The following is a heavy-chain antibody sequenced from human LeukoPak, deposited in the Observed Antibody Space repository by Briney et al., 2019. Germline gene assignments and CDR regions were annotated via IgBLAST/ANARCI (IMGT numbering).Heavy chain of an antibody. CDR2: ISGSGGST. CDR3: AKSQGPLSDYYYYMDV. Sequence: GGSLRLSCAASGFTFSSYAMSWVRQAPGKGLEWVSAISGSGGSTYYADSVKGRFTISRDNSKNTLYLQMNSLRAEDTAVHYCAKSQGPLSDYYYYMDVWGKGTTVTVSS. V-gene: IGHV3-23*01. J-gene: IGHJ6*03. CDR1: GFTFSSYA. D-gene: IGHD2/OR15-2a*01.